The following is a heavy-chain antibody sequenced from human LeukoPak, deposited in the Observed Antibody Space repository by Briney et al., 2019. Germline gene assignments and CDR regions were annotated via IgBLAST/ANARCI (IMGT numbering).Heavy chain of an antibody. CDR3: AKGGYSSGWYLLAEYYFDY. Sequence: GGSLRLSCAASGFTFDDYAMHWVRQAPGKGLEWVSGISWNSGSIGYADSVKGRFTTSRDNAKNSLYLQMNSLRAEDTALYYCAKGGYSSGWYLLAEYYFDYWGQGTLVTVSS. CDR2: ISWNSGSI. D-gene: IGHD6-19*01. J-gene: IGHJ4*02. CDR1: GFTFDDYA. V-gene: IGHV3-9*01.